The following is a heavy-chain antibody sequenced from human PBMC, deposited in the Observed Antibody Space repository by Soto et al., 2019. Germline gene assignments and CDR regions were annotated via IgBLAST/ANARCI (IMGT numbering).Heavy chain of an antibody. CDR1: GFTFDDYA. V-gene: IGHV3-9*01. J-gene: IGHJ4*02. Sequence: EVQLVESGGGLVQPGRSLRLSCAASGFTFDDYAMHWVRQDPGKGLEWVSGISWNSGSIGYADSVKGRFTICRDNAKNSLCLQMNSLRAEDTALYYCAKDQWYSSSAHLDYWGQGTLITVSS. CDR2: ISWNSGSI. D-gene: IGHD6-6*01. CDR3: AKDQWYSSSAHLDY.